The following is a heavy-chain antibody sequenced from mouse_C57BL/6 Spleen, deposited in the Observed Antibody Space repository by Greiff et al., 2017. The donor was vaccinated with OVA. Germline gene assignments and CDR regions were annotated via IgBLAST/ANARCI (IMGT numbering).Heavy chain of an antibody. V-gene: IGHV3-1*01. CDR2: ISYSGST. D-gene: IGHD2-3*01. CDR3: ARGGGYYSWFAY. Sequence: EVKLQESGPGMVKPSQSLSLTCTVTGYSITSGYDWHWIRHFPGNKLEWMGYISYSGSTNYNPSLKSRISITHDTSKNHFFLKLNSVTTEDTATYYCARGGGYYSWFAYWGQGTLVTVSA. J-gene: IGHJ3*01. CDR1: GYSITSGYD.